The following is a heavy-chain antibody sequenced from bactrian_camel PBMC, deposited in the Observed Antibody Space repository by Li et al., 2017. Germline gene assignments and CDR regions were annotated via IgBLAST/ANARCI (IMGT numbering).Heavy chain of an antibody. CDR2: VNIGGTNI. CDR1: GFTFSSSA. Sequence: VQLVESGGDLVQPGGSLRLSCAASGFTFSSSAMSWVRRAPGKGLEWVSAVNIGGTNIYYADSVKGRFTISQDNAKNTVYLQMNSLKPEDTAEYFCAAGAAYVKGGTWNCPKLPHQYNYWGQGTQVTVS. V-gene: IGHV3S40*01. D-gene: IGHD5*01. J-gene: IGHJ4*01. CDR3: AAGAAYVKGGTWNCPKLPHQYNY.